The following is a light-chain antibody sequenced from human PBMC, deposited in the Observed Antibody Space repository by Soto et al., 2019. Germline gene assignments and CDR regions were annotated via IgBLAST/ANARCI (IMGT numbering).Light chain of an antibody. J-gene: IGKJ2*01. CDR2: DAS. CDR1: QSISSW. Sequence: DIQMTQSPSTLSASVGDRVIITCRASQSISSWLAWYQQKPGKAPKLLIYDASNLEAGVPSRFTGAGSGTDFSFTISSLQPEDVATYFCQQYDSFHMYTFGQGTKVEI. CDR3: QQYDSFHMYT. V-gene: IGKV1-5*01.